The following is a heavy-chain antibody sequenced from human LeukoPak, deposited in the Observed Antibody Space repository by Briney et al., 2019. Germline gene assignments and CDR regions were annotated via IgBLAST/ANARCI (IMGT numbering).Heavy chain of an antibody. CDR2: INPNSGGT. V-gene: IGHV1-2*02. CDR1: GYTFTGYY. J-gene: IGHJ6*02. Sequence: GASVKVSCKASGYTFTGYYMHWGRQAPGQGLEWMGWINPNSGGTNYAQKFQGRVTMTRDTSISTAYMELSRLRSDDTAVYYCARDRVVVVPAATRSSHYYYYGMDVWGQGTTVTVSS. D-gene: IGHD2-2*01. CDR3: ARDRVVVVPAATRSSHYYYYGMDV.